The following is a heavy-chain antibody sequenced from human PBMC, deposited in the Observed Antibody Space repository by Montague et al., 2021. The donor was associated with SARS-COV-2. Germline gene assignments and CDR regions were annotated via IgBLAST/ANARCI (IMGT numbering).Heavy chain of an antibody. CDR1: GGSISSSSYY. CDR2: IYYSGST. J-gene: IGHJ6*02. Sequence: SETLSLTCTVSGGSISSSSYYWGWIRQPPGKGLEWIGSIYYSGSTYCNPSLKSRVTISVDTSKNQFSLKLSSVTAADTAVYYCARGPHSSSWHYYYYYGMDVWGQGTTVTVSS. D-gene: IGHD6-13*01. CDR3: ARGPHSSSWHYYYYYGMDV. V-gene: IGHV4-39*07.